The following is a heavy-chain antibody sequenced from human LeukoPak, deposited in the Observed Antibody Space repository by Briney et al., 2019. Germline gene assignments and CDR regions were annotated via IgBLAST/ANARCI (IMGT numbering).Heavy chain of an antibody. CDR3: AKTDRYCSSTSCSITPSYYYYYMDV. CDR1: GFTFDDYG. Sequence: PGGSLRLSCAASGFTFDDYGMSWVRQAPGKGLEWVSGINWNGGSTGYADSVKGRFTISRDNAKNSLYLQMNSLRAEDTAVYYCAKTDRYCSSTSCSITPSYYYYYMDVWGKGTTVTISS. D-gene: IGHD2-2*01. J-gene: IGHJ6*03. CDR2: INWNGGST. V-gene: IGHV3-20*04.